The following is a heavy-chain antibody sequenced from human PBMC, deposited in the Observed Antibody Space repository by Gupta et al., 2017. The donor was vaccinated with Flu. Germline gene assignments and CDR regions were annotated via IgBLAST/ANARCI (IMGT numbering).Heavy chain of an antibody. CDR3: ARQVIAFGGVVVTVDY. CDR2: VSHSGST. Sequence: QLQLQESGPGLVRPSETLSLSCTISGASIRSSSYYWGWIRKTPEKGLEWIGGVSHSGSTSYTPSLMSRASISVDTSKSQFSLSLSSVTAADTAVYFCARQVIAFGGVVVTVDYWSRGTLVIVSS. V-gene: IGHV4-39*01. J-gene: IGHJ4*02. CDR1: GASIRSSSYY. D-gene: IGHD3-16*02.